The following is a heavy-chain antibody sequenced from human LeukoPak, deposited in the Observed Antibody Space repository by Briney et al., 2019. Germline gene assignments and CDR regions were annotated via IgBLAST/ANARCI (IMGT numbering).Heavy chain of an antibody. Sequence: GGSLRLSCSASGFTFSDYDMNWVRQAPGKGLEWVSSISYLSSHVYYGDSVKGRFSISRDNAKNSLYLQMNSLGAEDTAIYYCGRAFPPLRTSSAGDLWSQGILVTFSS. CDR3: GRAFPPLRTSSAGDL. V-gene: IGHV3-21*01. CDR1: GFTFSDYD. J-gene: IGHJ4*02. D-gene: IGHD3-16*01. CDR2: ISYLSSHV.